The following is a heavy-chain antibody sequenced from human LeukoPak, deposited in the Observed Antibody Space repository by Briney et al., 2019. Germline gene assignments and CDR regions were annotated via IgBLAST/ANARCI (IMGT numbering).Heavy chain of an antibody. CDR2: IYYGENT. Sequence: SETLSLTCTVSGGSISSGPYYWGWIRQPPGTGLEWIGNIYYGENTYYNPSLNSRVTISIDTSKNQFYLKLSSLTAADTAVYYCAKDKWGGNSYALYYFDYWGQGTLVTVSS. CDR1: GGSISSGPYY. D-gene: IGHD3-16*02. J-gene: IGHJ4*02. CDR3: AKDKWGGNSYALYYFDY. V-gene: IGHV4-39*02.